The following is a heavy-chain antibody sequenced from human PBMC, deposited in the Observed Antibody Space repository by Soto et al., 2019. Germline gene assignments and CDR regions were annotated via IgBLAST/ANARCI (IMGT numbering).Heavy chain of an antibody. CDR2: ISAYNGNT. Sequence: GASVKVSCKASGYTFTSYGISWVRQAPGQGLEWMGWISAYNGNTNYAQKLQGRVTMTTDTSTSTAYMELRSLRSDDTAVYYCARRYCTTGVCYKGKNWFDPWGQGTLVTVS. D-gene: IGHD2-8*01. V-gene: IGHV1-18*01. CDR3: ARRYCTTGVCYKGKNWFDP. J-gene: IGHJ5*02. CDR1: GYTFTSYG.